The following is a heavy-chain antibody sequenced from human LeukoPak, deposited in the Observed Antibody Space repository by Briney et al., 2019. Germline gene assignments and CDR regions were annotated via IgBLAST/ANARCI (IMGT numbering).Heavy chain of an antibody. D-gene: IGHD3-22*01. V-gene: IGHV4-39*01. J-gene: IGHJ4*02. Sequence: SETLSLTCTVSGGSISSSSYYWGWIRQPPGKGLGWIGSIYYSGSTYYNPSLKSRVTISVDTSKNQFSLKLSSVTAADTAVYYCARGEYDSSGFFFDYWGQGTLVTVSS. CDR1: GGSISSSSYY. CDR3: ARGEYDSSGFFFDY. CDR2: IYYSGST.